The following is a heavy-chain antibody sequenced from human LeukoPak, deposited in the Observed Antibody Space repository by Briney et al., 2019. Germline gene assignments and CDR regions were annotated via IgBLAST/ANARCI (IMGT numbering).Heavy chain of an antibody. J-gene: IGHJ4*02. CDR1: GYNFNNYG. D-gene: IGHD3-22*01. CDR3: TRGRDTTGYFVY. V-gene: IGHV7-4-1*02. Sequence: GASVKVSCQASGYNFNNYGVTWVRQAPGQGLEWMGWIDTNTGNPTYAQGFTGRFVFSLDTSVTTTYLQISSLKAEDTAVYYCTRGRDTTGYFVYWGQGTLVTVSS. CDR2: IDTNTGNP.